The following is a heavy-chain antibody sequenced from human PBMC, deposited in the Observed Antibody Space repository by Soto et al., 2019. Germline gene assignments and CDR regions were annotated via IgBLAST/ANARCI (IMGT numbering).Heavy chain of an antibody. CDR3: AREKSTSSIDY. J-gene: IGHJ4*02. V-gene: IGHV1-69*04. CDR1: GGTFSSYT. Sequence: SVKVSCKASGGTFSSYTISWVRQAPGQGLEWMGRIIPILGIANYAQKFQGRVTITADKTTSTAYMELSSLRSEDTAVYYCAREKSTSSIDYWGQGTLVTVSS. D-gene: IGHD2-8*01. CDR2: IIPILGIA.